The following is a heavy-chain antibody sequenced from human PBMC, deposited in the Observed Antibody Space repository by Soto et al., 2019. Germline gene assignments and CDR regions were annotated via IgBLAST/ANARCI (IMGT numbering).Heavy chain of an antibody. V-gene: IGHV3-15*07. Sequence: GALGPSFSASGFPLRHTYMDGGPHAPGEGLEWVGRIKSKTVGETTDYSAPVKGRFALSRDDSKNTVSLQMNSLKSEDTAIYYCTTDNCRSSTCYLNFWGQGALVTVSS. CDR2: IKSKTVGETT. D-gene: IGHD2-2*01. J-gene: IGHJ4*02. CDR1: GFPLRHTY. CDR3: TTDNCRSSTCYLNF.